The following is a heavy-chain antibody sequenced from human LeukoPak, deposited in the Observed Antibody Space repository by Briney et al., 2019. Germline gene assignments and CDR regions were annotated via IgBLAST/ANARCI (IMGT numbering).Heavy chain of an antibody. CDR3: ARDRSGNYYDSSGELDY. J-gene: IGHJ4*02. D-gene: IGHD3-22*01. CDR2: ISYDGSNK. Sequence: GGSLRLSCAASGFTFSSYAMHWVRQAPGKGLEWVAVISYDGSNKYYADSVKGRFTISRDNSKNTLYLQMNSLRAEDMAVYYCARDRSGNYYDSSGELDYWGQGTLVTVSS. CDR1: GFTFSSYA. V-gene: IGHV3-30*04.